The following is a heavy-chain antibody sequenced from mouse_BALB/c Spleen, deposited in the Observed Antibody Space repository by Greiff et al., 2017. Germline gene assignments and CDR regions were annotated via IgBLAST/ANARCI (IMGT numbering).Heavy chain of an antibody. D-gene: IGHD1-2*01. Sequence: EVKVEESGGGLVQPGGSRKLSCAASGFTFSSFGMHWVRQAPEKGLEWVAYISSGSSTIYYADTVKGRFTISRDNPKNTLFLQMTSLRSEDTAMYYCARGGYLYAMDYWGQGTSVTVSS. V-gene: IGHV5-17*02. J-gene: IGHJ4*01. CDR3: ARGGYLYAMDY. CDR1: GFTFSSFG. CDR2: ISSGSSTI.